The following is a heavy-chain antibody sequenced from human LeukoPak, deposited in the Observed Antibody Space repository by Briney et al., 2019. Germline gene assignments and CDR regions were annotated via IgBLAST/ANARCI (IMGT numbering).Heavy chain of an antibody. Sequence: SETLSLTCAVYGGSFSDYYWSWIRQPPGRGLEWVGEINHSESSNYNPSLKSRVTILVDTSKNQFSLELNSVTAADTAVYYCARLVSQTEPRFDSWGQGTLVTVSS. CDR2: INHSESS. CDR3: ARLVSQTEPRFDS. D-gene: IGHD6-6*01. J-gene: IGHJ4*02. V-gene: IGHV4-34*01. CDR1: GGSFSDYY.